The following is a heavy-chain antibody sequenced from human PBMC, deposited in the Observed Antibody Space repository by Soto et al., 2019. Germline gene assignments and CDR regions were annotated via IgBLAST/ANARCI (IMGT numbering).Heavy chain of an antibody. CDR3: ARHGAYYYDSSGQSRYLDYYYGMDV. J-gene: IGHJ6*02. Sequence: PGESLKISCKGSGYSFTSYWIGWVRQMPGKGLEWMGIIYPGDSDTRYSPSFQGQVTISADKSISTAYLQWSSLKASDTAMYYCARHGAYYYDSSGQSRYLDYYYGMDVWGQGTTVTVSS. V-gene: IGHV5-51*01. D-gene: IGHD3-22*01. CDR1: GYSFTSYW. CDR2: IYPGDSDT.